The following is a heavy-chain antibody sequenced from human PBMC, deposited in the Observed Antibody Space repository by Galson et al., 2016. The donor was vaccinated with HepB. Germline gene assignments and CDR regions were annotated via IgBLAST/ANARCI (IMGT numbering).Heavy chain of an antibody. Sequence: SLRLRCAAAESTLSRYALRCVPHAPGMGLEWVSGISGSGGSTYFADSVKGRFTISKDNSKSTLYLQMNSLRAEDTAVYYCARGFRLGDLSSPRERDAFDMWGQGTMVTVSS. D-gene: IGHD3-16*02. CDR1: ESTLSRYA. CDR2: ISGSGGST. V-gene: IGHV3-23*01. J-gene: IGHJ3*02. CDR3: ARGFRLGDLSSPRERDAFDM.